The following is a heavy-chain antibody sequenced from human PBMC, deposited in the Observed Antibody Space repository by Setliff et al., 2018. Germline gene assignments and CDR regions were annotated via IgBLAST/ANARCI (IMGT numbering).Heavy chain of an antibody. D-gene: IGHD5-12*01. V-gene: IGHV3-7*03. CDR2: IKEDGSEE. Sequence: GGSLRLSCVASGFSFSNYYMSWVRQAPGKGLEWVANIKEDGSEEYYVDSVEGRFTISRDNAKNSVFLQMNSLRADDTAVYYCARGSGYNLGGWYYYYMDVWGKGTTVTVSS. CDR1: GFSFSNYY. J-gene: IGHJ6*03. CDR3: ARGSGYNLGGWYYYYMDV.